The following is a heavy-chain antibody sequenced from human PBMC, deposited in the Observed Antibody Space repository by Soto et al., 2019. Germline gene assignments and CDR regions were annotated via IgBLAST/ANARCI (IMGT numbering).Heavy chain of an antibody. V-gene: IGHV3-23*01. Sequence: EVQLLESGGGLVQPGGSLRLACAASGFTFGTYAMSWVRQVPGKGPEWVSGISARGVKTYYADSVKGRSAISRDNYENTLYLQIDSRRAEDTAVYYGAKDPNGDYVGGFDMRGQGTMVIVSS. D-gene: IGHD4-17*01. CDR2: ISARGVKT. CDR3: AKDPNGDYVGGFDM. J-gene: IGHJ3*02. CDR1: GFTFGTYA.